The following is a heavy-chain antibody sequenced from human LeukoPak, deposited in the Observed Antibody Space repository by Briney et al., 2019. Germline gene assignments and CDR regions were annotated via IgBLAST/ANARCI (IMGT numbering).Heavy chain of an antibody. J-gene: IGHJ4*02. CDR1: GGSISSSSYY. D-gene: IGHD3-22*01. CDR3: ARLDYYDSSSYY. V-gene: IGHV4-39*01. Sequence: SETLSLTCTVSGGSISSSSYYWGWIRQPPGKGLEWIGSIYYSGSTYYNPSLKSRVTISVDTSKNQFSLKLSSVIAADTAVYYCARLDYYDSSSYYWGQGTLVTVSS. CDR2: IYYSGST.